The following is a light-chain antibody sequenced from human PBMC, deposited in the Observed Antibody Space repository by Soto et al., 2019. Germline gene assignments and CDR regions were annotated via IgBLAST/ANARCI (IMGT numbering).Light chain of an antibody. Sequence: QSALTQPASVSGSPGQSITISCTGTISDVGGYNYVSWYQQHPGKAPKLIIYAVSSRPSGVSNRFSGSKSGNTASLTISGLQAEDEADYYCSSYTSSSTRGAFGGGTKLTVL. V-gene: IGLV2-14*01. CDR3: SSYTSSSTRGA. CDR2: AVS. CDR1: ISDVGGYNY. J-gene: IGLJ2*01.